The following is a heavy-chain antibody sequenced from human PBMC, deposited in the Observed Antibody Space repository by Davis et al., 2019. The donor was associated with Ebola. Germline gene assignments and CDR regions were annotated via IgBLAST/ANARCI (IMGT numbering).Heavy chain of an antibody. CDR1: GFTFSSYA. CDR2: IKSKTDGGTT. Sequence: PGGSLRLSCAASGFTFSSYAMSWVRQAPGKGLEWVGRIKSKTDGGTTDYAAPVKGRFTISRDDSKNTLYLQMNSLKTEDTAVYYCRSGLLAFDIWGQGTMVTVSS. CDR3: RSGLLAFDI. D-gene: IGHD3-10*01. V-gene: IGHV3-15*01. J-gene: IGHJ3*02.